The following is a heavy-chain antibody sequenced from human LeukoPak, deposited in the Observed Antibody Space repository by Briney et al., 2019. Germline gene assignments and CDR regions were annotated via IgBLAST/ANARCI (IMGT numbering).Heavy chain of an antibody. CDR3: AIVTSSLKALDY. Sequence: AGGSLRLSCAASGFTFSKYWMDWVRQARGKGVVWLSRITNDATSTPYPHSVNPLFTISTDTADTTLFLQMNSLRVHDTAVYYCAIVTSSLKALDYWGQGTLVTVSS. V-gene: IGHV3-74*01. CDR2: ITNDATST. J-gene: IGHJ4*02. D-gene: IGHD6-6*01. CDR1: GFTFSKYW.